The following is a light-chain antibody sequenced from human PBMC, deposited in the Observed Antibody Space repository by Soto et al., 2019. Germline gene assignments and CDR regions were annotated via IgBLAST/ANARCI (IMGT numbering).Light chain of an antibody. Sequence: EVVLTQSPGTLSLSPGEKATLSCRASQSISKYLAWYHQKPGQSPRLLIYAISNRPGGIPDRFGGSGSGTDFTLTINRLEPEDFAVYFCQQYETSPYNFGQGTKLEIK. V-gene: IGKV3-20*01. CDR2: AIS. J-gene: IGKJ2*01. CDR3: QQYETSPYN. CDR1: QSISKY.